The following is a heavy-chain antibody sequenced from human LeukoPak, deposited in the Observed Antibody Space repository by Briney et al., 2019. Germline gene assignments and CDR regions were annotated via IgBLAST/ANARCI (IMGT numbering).Heavy chain of an antibody. D-gene: IGHD3-10*01. Sequence: GGSLRLSCAVSGFNVSNNYMSWVRQAPGKGLEWVSVIYSGGSTYYSDSVKGRFTMSRDNSKNTLSPQMNSLRAEDTAVYCCARRGSGSSGYYYYYYMDVWGKGATVTISS. CDR3: ARRGSGSSGYYYYYYMDV. CDR1: GFNVSNNY. J-gene: IGHJ6*03. CDR2: IYSGGST. V-gene: IGHV3-66*04.